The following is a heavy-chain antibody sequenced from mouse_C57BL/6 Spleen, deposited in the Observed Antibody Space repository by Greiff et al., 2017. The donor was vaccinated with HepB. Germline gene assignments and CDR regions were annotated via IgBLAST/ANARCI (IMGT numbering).Heavy chain of an antibody. J-gene: IGHJ4*01. Sequence: EVKLMESGGDLVKPGGSLKLSCAASGFTFSSYGMSWVRQTPDKRLEWVATISSGGSYTYYPDSVKGRFTISRDNAKNTLYLQMSSLKSEDTAMYYCARRGIITTVVAEGYYAMDYWGQGTSVTVSS. D-gene: IGHD1-1*01. CDR2: ISSGGSYT. V-gene: IGHV5-6*02. CDR1: GFTFSSYG. CDR3: ARRGIITTVVAEGYYAMDY.